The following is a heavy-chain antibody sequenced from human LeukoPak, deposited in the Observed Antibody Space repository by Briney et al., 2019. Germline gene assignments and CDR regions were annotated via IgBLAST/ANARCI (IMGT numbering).Heavy chain of an antibody. CDR3: ARDGVNWNERYFDY. J-gene: IGHJ4*02. CDR1: GFTLSSNY. V-gene: IGHV3-53*01. D-gene: IGHD1-20*01. CDR2: IYSGGST. Sequence: GGSLRLSCAASGFTLSSNYMSWVGQAPGKRLEWVSVIYSGGSTYYSDSVTGRFPISRDNSKNTLYLQMNSVRAEDTAVYYCARDGVNWNERYFDYWGQGTPVTVSS.